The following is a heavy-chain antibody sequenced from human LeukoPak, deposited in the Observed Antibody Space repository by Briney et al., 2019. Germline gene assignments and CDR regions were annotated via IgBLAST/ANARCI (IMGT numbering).Heavy chain of an antibody. V-gene: IGHV3-23*01. D-gene: IGHD3-22*01. CDR3: AIRGVVIRVILVGFHKEAYYFDS. Sequence: GGSLRLSCAVSGITLSNYGMSWVRQAPGKGLEWVAGISDSGGSTNYADSVKGRFTISRDNPKNTLYLQMNSLRAEDTAVYFCAIRGVVIRVILVGFHKEAYYFDSWGQGALVTVSS. CDR1: GITLSNYG. CDR2: ISDSGGST. J-gene: IGHJ4*02.